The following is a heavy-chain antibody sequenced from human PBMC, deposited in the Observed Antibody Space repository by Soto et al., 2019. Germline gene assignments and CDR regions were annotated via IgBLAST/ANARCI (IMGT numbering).Heavy chain of an antibody. CDR1: GDSISSADYY. D-gene: IGHD1-1*01. CDR2: IFYSGTT. J-gene: IGHJ6*02. V-gene: IGHV4-30-4*01. CDR3: ARDLWVEPELYYYGMDV. Sequence: QVQLQESGPGLVRPSQTLSLTCTVSGDSISSADYYWSWIRQTPGKGLEWIGHIFYSGTTYYNPPLKSRLTISVDTSKNHFSLRLTSVTAADTAVYYCARDLWVEPELYYYGMDVWGQGTTVTVSS.